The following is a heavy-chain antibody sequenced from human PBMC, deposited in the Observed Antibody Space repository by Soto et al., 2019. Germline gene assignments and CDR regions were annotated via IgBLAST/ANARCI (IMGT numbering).Heavy chain of an antibody. J-gene: IGHJ6*01. D-gene: IGHD6-6*01. CDR1: GYTFTSYD. CDR3: ARVMGREGSSSVTYYYYGMEV. V-gene: IGHV1-8*01. Sequence: ASVKVSCKASGYTFTSYDINWVRQATGQGREWMGWMNPNSGNTGYAQKFQGRVTMTRNTSISTAYMELSSLRSEDTAVYYCARVMGREGSSSVTYYYYGMEVWGQGTTVIVSS. CDR2: MNPNSGNT.